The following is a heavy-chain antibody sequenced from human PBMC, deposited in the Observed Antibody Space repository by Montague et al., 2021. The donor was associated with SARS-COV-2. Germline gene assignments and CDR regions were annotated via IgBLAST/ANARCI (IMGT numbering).Heavy chain of an antibody. CDR1: GGSFSGYY. D-gene: IGHD2-2*01. CDR2: INHSGST. J-gene: IGHJ6*03. Sequence: SETLSLTCAVYGGSFSGYYWSWIRQPPGKGLEWIGEINHSGSTNYNPSLKSRVTISVVTSKNQFSLKLSSVTAADTAVYYCARARQDVVVPTLGIGAYYYYYMDVWGKGTTVTVSS. V-gene: IGHV4-34*01. CDR3: ARARQDVVVPTLGIGAYYYYYMDV.